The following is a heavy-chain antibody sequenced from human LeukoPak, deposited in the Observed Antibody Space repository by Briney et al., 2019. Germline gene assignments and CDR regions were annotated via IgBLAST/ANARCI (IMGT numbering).Heavy chain of an antibody. CDR1: GGSISGYY. Sequence: SETLSLTCTVSGGSISGYYWSWMRQPAGKGLEWIGRIDTGGNTNYNPSLRSRVTMSLDTSKNQFSLAVMSVTAADTAVYYCARAASGDAVYYYGSGRRYYYYYMDVWGKGTTVTISS. D-gene: IGHD3-10*01. CDR2: IDTGGNT. V-gene: IGHV4-4*07. CDR3: ARAASGDAVYYYGSGRRYYYYYMDV. J-gene: IGHJ6*03.